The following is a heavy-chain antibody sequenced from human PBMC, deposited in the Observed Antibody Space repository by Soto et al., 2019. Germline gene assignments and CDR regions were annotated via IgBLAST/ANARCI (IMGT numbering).Heavy chain of an antibody. CDR1: GYTFTSYG. J-gene: IGHJ4*02. V-gene: IGHV1-18*01. CDR3: ARDSPPVDS. CDR2: NSAYNGNT. Sequence: QVQLVQAGAEVKKPGASVKVSCKASGYTFTSYGISWDRQAPGKGLEWMGWNSAYNGNTKYAQKLQGRVTMTTDTSTSTAYMSLRSLRSDDTAVYYSARDSPPVDSWGQGTLVTFSS.